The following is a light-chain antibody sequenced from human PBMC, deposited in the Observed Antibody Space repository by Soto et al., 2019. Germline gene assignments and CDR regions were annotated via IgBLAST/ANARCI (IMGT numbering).Light chain of an antibody. CDR1: QSISNW. Sequence: DIPMTQSPSTLSASVGDRVTITCRASQSISNWLAWYQQKPGKAPKLLIYTASNLNSGVPSRFSGSGSGTEFTLTISSLQPDDFATYYCQQYDSYSGLTFGGGTKVEIK. J-gene: IGKJ4*01. CDR2: TAS. CDR3: QQYDSYSGLT. V-gene: IGKV1-5*03.